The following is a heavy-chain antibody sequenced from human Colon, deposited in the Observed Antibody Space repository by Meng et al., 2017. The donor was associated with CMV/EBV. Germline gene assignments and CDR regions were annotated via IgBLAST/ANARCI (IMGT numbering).Heavy chain of an antibody. V-gene: IGHV3-53*01. Sequence: GGSLRLSCAASGFTFSSYSMNWVRQAPGKGLEWISVVYSGGSTYYADSVKGRFTISRDDSRNTVYLQMNSLRAEDTAIYYCARKYSSDWHLDAFDMWGQGTTVTVSS. D-gene: IGHD6-19*01. J-gene: IGHJ3*02. CDR2: VYSGGST. CDR1: GFTFSSYS. CDR3: ARKYSSDWHLDAFDM.